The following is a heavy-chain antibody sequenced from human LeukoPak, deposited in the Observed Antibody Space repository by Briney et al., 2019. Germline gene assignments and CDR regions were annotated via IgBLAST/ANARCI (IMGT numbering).Heavy chain of an antibody. Sequence: GGSLRLSCAASGFTFDDYAMHWVRQAPGKGLEWVSGISWNSGSIGYADSVKGRFTISRDNAKNSLYLQMNSLRAEDTALYCCAKDISSGWYGWYFDLWGRGTLVTVSS. CDR1: GFTFDDYA. V-gene: IGHV3-9*01. CDR3: AKDISSGWYGWYFDL. D-gene: IGHD6-19*01. J-gene: IGHJ2*01. CDR2: ISWNSGSI.